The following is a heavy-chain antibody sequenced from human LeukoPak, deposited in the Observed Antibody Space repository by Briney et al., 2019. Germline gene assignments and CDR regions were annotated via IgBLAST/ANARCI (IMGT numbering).Heavy chain of an antibody. Sequence: GASVTVSCKASGYTFTSYYMHWVRQAPGQGLEWMGIINPSGGSTSYAQKLQGRVTMTTDTSTSTAYMELRSLRSDDTAVYYCAKDLSYYYDSSGYFDYWGQGTLVTVSS. CDR1: GYTFTSYY. D-gene: IGHD3-22*01. CDR3: AKDLSYYYDSSGYFDY. J-gene: IGHJ4*02. V-gene: IGHV1-46*01. CDR2: INPSGGST.